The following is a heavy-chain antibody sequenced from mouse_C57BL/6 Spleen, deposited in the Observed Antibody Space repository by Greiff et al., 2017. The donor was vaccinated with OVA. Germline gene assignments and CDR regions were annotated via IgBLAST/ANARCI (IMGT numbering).Heavy chain of an antibody. CDR1: GYAFSSSW. V-gene: IGHV1-82*01. CDR3: ARESDGYYDFDD. Sequence: VQRVESGPELVKPGASVKISCKASGYAFSSSWMNWVKQRPGTGLEWIGRIYPGDGDTNYNGKFKGKATLTADKSSSTAYMQLSSLTSEDSAVYFCARESDGYYDFDDWGQGTTLTVSS. CDR2: IYPGDGDT. D-gene: IGHD2-3*01. J-gene: IGHJ2*01.